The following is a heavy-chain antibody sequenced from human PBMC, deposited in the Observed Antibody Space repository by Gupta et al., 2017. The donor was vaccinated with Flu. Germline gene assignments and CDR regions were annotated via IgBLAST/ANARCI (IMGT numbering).Heavy chain of an antibody. CDR1: GFHFGDFA. CDR2: IRTKAYGGAT. J-gene: IGHJ6*02. D-gene: IGHD3-22*01. CDR3: TRVYYDSLGWSDGMDV. V-gene: IGHV3-49*04. Sequence: VQLVESGGNLVRPGRSLRLSCFCSGFHFGDFAMSWVRQAPGKGLEWVWFIRTKAYGGATEFAASVKGRFTISRDDSRTSAYVQRNSLKTEDSAVYYCTRVYYDSLGWSDGMDVWGPGTSVTVSS.